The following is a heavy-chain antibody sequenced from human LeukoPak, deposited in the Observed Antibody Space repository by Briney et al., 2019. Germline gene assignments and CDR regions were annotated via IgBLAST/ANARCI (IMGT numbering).Heavy chain of an antibody. CDR1: GGTFSSYA. J-gene: IGHJ4*02. V-gene: IGHV1-69*04. Sequence: GASVKVSCKASGGTFSSYAISWVRQAPGQGLEWMGRIIPILGIANYAQKFQGRVTITADKSTSTAYMELSSLRSEDTAVYYCAARNIITMIVVAHFDYWGQGTLVTVSS. CDR3: AARNIITMIVVAHFDY. D-gene: IGHD3-22*01. CDR2: IIPILGIA.